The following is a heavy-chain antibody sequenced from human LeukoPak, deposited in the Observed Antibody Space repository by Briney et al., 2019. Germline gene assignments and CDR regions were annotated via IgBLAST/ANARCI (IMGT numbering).Heavy chain of an antibody. D-gene: IGHD7-27*01. Sequence: PGGSLRLSCAGSGFSFSSAWMNWVRQAPGKGLEWVSLIKSNTNGGTTAYAAPVKGRFTISRDDSKNTLYLQMDSLKTEDTGVYYCTTEYWGSNYWGQGTLVTVSS. CDR1: GFSFSSAW. CDR2: IKSNTNGGTT. J-gene: IGHJ4*02. CDR3: TTEYWGSNY. V-gene: IGHV3-15*07.